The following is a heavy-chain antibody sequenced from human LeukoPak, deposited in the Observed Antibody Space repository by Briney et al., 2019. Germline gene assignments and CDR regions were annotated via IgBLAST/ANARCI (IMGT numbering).Heavy chain of an antibody. CDR3: ARLWGENWFDP. CDR2: IYYSGRT. J-gene: IGHJ5*02. CDR1: GGSISSYY. Sequence: SETLSLTCTVPGGSISSYYWNWIRQPPGKGLEWIGYIYYSGRTKFNPSLKSRVTISVDTSKNQFSLKLSSVTAADTAVYYCARLWGENWFDPWGQGTLVTVSS. D-gene: IGHD3-16*01. V-gene: IGHV4-59*08.